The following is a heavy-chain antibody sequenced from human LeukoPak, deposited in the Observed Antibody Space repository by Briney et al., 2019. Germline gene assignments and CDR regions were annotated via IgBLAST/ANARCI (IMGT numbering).Heavy chain of an antibody. CDR3: TTPVVYCSSTSCYDWFDP. Sequence: ASVKVSCKASGYTFTGYYMHWVRQAPGQGLEWTGWINPNGGGTNYAQKFQGRVTMTRDTSISTAYMELSRLRSDDTVVYYCTTPVVYCSSTSCYDWFDPWGQGTLVTVSS. J-gene: IGHJ5*02. CDR1: GYTFTGYY. D-gene: IGHD2-2*01. CDR2: INPNGGGT. V-gene: IGHV1-2*02.